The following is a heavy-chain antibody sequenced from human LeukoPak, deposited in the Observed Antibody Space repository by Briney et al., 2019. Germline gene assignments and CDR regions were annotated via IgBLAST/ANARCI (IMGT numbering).Heavy chain of an antibody. Sequence: SGPTLVNPTQTLTLTCTFSGFSLSTSGVGVGWVRQPPGKALEWLALIYWDDDKRYSPSLKSRLTITKDTSKNQVVLTMTNMDPVDTATYYCAYRPDPRGAYYYGMDVWGQGTTVTVSS. J-gene: IGHJ6*02. CDR1: GFSLSTSGVG. CDR2: IYWDDDK. CDR3: AYRPDPRGAYYYGMDV. V-gene: IGHV2-5*02.